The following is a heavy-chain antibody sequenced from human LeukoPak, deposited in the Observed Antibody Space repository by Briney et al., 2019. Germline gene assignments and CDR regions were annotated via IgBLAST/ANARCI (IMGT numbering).Heavy chain of an antibody. CDR3: ARRGYYEAGGYILP. CDR2: IYDSGST. CDR1: GGSISSSSYY. J-gene: IGHJ5*02. Sequence: ASETLSLTCSVSGGSISSSSYYWGWIRQPPGKGLEWFGSIYDSGSTYYTPSLKSRVTISVDKPKNPFSLKLSSVTAADTAVYYCARRGYYEAGGYILPWGQGTLVTVSS. V-gene: IGHV4-39*01. D-gene: IGHD3-22*01.